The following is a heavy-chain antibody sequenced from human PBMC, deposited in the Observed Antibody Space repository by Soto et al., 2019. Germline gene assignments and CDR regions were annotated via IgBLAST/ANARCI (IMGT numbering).Heavy chain of an antibody. V-gene: IGHV4-59*08. D-gene: IGHD2-2*01. Sequence: SETLSLTCTVSGGSISSYYWSWIRQPPGKGLEWIGYIYYSGSTNYNPFLKSRVTISVNTSKNQFSLKLSSVTAADTSLYYCARQDIVVVPAAKPAPGWFDPWGQGTLVTVSS. CDR1: GGSISSYY. CDR3: ARQDIVVVPAAKPAPGWFDP. J-gene: IGHJ5*02. CDR2: IYYSGST.